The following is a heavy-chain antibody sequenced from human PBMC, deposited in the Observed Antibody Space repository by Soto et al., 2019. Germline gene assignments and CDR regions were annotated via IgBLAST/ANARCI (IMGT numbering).Heavy chain of an antibody. D-gene: IGHD3-10*01. Sequence: PSVKVSCKASGYTFSTYGISWVRQAPGQGLEWMGWISGYNGNTNYAQKVQDRVTMTIDTSTSTAYMEVRSLRSDDTAVYYCASATITMIRGVTYFYYGMDLWGQGTTVTVSS. V-gene: IGHV1-18*04. CDR2: ISGYNGNT. J-gene: IGHJ6*02. CDR1: GYTFSTYG. CDR3: ASATITMIRGVTYFYYGMDL.